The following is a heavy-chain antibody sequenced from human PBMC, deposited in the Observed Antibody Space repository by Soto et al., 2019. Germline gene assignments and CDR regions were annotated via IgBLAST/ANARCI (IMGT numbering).Heavy chain of an antibody. CDR3: VRPAAIFGVESWFDS. CDR2: IIPTLGTA. V-gene: IGHV1-69*13. CDR1: VGTLSSYA. J-gene: IGHJ5*01. Sequence: SLTVSWQASVGTLSSYASSWVRQATGQGLEWMGGIIPTLGTANYAQHFQGRVTITADESTATSFMELTSLTSADTAVYYCVRPAAIFGVESWFDSWGRGIQVTVSS. D-gene: IGHD3-3*01.